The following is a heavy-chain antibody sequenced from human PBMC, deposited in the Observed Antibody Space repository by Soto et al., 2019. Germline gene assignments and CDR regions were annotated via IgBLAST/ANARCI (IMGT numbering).Heavy chain of an antibody. Sequence: SETLSLTCTVSSDSISSYYWSWIRQPPGKRLEWIGYISYSGSTDYNPPLKSRVTISGDTSKNQFSLKVSSVTAADTAVYYCARGTSWQLPFDYWGQGTLVTVSS. V-gene: IGHV4-59*01. J-gene: IGHJ4*02. CDR1: SDSISSYY. CDR3: ARGTSWQLPFDY. CDR2: ISYSGST. D-gene: IGHD6-13*01.